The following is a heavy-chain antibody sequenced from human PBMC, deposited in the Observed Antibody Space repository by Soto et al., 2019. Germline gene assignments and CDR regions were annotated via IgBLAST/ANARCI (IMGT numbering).Heavy chain of an antibody. Sequence: ASVKVSCKASGYTFTSYGIRWVRQDPGQGLEWMGWISAYNGNTNYAQKLQGRVTMTTDTSTSTAYMELRSLRSDDTAAYYCASDTNDGSGWYDVIWGQGTMVTVSS. J-gene: IGHJ3*02. V-gene: IGHV1-18*01. D-gene: IGHD6-19*01. CDR3: ASDTNDGSGWYDVI. CDR1: GYTFTSYG. CDR2: ISAYNGNT.